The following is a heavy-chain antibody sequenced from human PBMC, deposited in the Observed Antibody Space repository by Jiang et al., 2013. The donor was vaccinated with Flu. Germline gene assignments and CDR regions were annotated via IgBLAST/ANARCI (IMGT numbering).Heavy chain of an antibody. CDR2: IHYSGST. CDR3: ARQTYSGYDWGWFDP. CDR1: GGSISSSSYC. V-gene: IGHV4-39*01. D-gene: IGHD5-12*01. Sequence: GPGLVKPSETLSLTCTVSGGSISSSSYCWGWIRQPPGKGLEWIGSIHYSGSTYYSPSLKSRVTISVDTSKNQFSLKLSSVTAADTAVFYCARQTYSGYDWGWFDPWG. J-gene: IGHJ5*02.